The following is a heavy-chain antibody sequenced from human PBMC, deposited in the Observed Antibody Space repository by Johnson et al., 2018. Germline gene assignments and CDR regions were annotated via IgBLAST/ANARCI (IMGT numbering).Heavy chain of an antibody. CDR1: GFTFSSYA. Sequence: VQLVESGGGVVQPGRSLRLSCAASGFTFSSYAMHWVRQAPGKGLEWVAVISYDGNNTHYADSVKGRFTISRDNSKNTLYLQMNSLRAEDTAVYYCAKSSEYSSTSSMDVWGKGTTVTVSS. CDR2: ISYDGNNT. V-gene: IGHV3-30-3*02. CDR3: AKSSEYSSTSSMDV. D-gene: IGHD6-13*01. J-gene: IGHJ6*03.